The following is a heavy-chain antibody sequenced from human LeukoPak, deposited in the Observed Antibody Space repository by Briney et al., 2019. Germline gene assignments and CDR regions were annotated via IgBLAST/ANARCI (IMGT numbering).Heavy chain of an antibody. Sequence: PSETLSLTCTVSGGSISSYYWSWIRQPPGKGLEWIAYIYYTGSTNYNPSLKSRATISVDTSKNQFSLKLSSVTAADTAVYYCARPRIAATFDAFDIWGQGTMVTVSS. J-gene: IGHJ3*02. CDR2: IYYTGST. CDR1: GGSISSYY. V-gene: IGHV4-59*08. D-gene: IGHD6-13*01. CDR3: ARPRIAATFDAFDI.